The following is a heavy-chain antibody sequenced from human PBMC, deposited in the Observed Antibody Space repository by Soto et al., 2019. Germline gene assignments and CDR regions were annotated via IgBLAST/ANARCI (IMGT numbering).Heavy chain of an antibody. Sequence: SQTLSLTCAISGDSVSSNSAAWNWIRQTPSRGLEWLGRTYYKSKWYNNYAVSVKSRVTINPDTSKNQFSLKLSSVTAADTAVYYCARGPPVRPSSGWPIDYWGQGTLVTVSS. CDR1: GDSVSSNSAA. CDR2: TYYKSKWYN. J-gene: IGHJ4*02. D-gene: IGHD6-19*01. V-gene: IGHV6-1*01. CDR3: ARGPPVRPSSGWPIDY.